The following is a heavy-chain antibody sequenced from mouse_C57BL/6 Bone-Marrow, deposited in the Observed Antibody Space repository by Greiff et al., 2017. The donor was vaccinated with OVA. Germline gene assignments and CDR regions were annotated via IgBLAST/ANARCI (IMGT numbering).Heavy chain of an antibody. CDR1: GFTFSSYA. Sequence: DVQLVESGEGLVKPGGSLKLSCAASGFTFSSYAMSWVRQTPEKRLEWVAYISSGGDYIYYADTVKGRFTISRDNARNTLYLQMSSLKSEDTAMYYCTRDYYGSEAYWGQGTLVTVSA. CDR3: TRDYYGSEAY. D-gene: IGHD1-1*01. CDR2: ISSGGDYI. V-gene: IGHV5-9-1*02. J-gene: IGHJ3*01.